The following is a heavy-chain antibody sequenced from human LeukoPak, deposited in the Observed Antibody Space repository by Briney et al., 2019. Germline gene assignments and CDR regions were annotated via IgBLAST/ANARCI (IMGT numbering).Heavy chain of an antibody. CDR2: ISNDGSSE. Sequence: PGRSLRLSCAASGFSFSGYAMHWVRQAPGKGLEWVAVISNDGSSEYYADSVKGRFTISRDNSKNTLYLQMNSLRAEDTAVYYCARGLGVKWLAPFDYWGQGTLVTVSS. J-gene: IGHJ4*02. D-gene: IGHD6-19*01. V-gene: IGHV3-30-3*01. CDR1: GFSFSGYA. CDR3: ARGLGVKWLAPFDY.